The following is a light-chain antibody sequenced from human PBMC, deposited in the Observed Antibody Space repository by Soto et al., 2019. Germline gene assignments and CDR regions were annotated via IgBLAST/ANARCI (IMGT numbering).Light chain of an antibody. J-gene: IGKJ1*01. CDR3: QQYGSSGWT. Sequence: EIVLTQSPGTLSLSPGERATLSCRASQSVSSSYLAWYQQKPGQAPSLLIYGASSRATGIPDRFSGSGSGTAVTLTISRLEPDDFAVYYCQQYGSSGWTFGQGTKVEIK. CDR1: QSVSSSY. V-gene: IGKV3-20*01. CDR2: GAS.